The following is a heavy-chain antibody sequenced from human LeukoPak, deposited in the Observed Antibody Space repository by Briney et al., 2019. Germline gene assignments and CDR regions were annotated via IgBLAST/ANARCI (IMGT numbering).Heavy chain of an antibody. CDR1: GYTFTSYG. D-gene: IGHD3-22*01. CDR3: ARDPSHYYDSSGCYYPPLDNWFDP. CDR2: ISAYNGNT. V-gene: IGHV1-18*03. J-gene: IGHJ5*02. Sequence: ASVKVSCKASGYTFTSYGISWVRQAPGQGLEWMGWISAYNGNTNYAQKLQGRVTMTTDTSTSTAYMELRSLRSDDMAVYYCARDPSHYYDSSGCYYPPLDNWFDPWGQGTLVTVSS.